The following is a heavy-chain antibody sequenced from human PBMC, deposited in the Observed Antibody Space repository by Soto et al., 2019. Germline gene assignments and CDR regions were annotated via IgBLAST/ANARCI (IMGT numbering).Heavy chain of an antibody. J-gene: IGHJ6*03. D-gene: IGHD5-12*01. Sequence: GGSLRLSCAASGFTFSSSWMTWVRQVPGKGLEWVANIKQDGSEKYYVDSVKGRFTISRDNAKNSLFLQINSLRAEDTAVYYCARVGVANPSGLYYYYMDVWDKGTTVTVSS. CDR2: IKQDGSEK. V-gene: IGHV3-7*01. CDR3: ARVGVANPSGLYYYYMDV. CDR1: GFTFSSSW.